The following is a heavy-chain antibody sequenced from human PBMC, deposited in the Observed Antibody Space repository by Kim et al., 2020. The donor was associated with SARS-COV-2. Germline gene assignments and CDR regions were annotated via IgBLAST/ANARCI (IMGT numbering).Heavy chain of an antibody. Sequence: KSRVTISVDTSKNQFSLKLSSVTAADTAVYYCARLQSDWNYGYYYYYYMDVWGKGTTVTVSS. CDR3: ARLQSDWNYGYYYYYYMDV. V-gene: IGHV4-34*01. J-gene: IGHJ6*03. D-gene: IGHD1-7*01.